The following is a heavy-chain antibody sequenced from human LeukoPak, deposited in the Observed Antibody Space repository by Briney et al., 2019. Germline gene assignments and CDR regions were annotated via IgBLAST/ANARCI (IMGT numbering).Heavy chain of an antibody. J-gene: IGHJ4*02. CDR3: ARIVYDGRGYGLVQALDS. Sequence: GGSLRLSCAASGFTFRIYEITWVRQAPGKGLEWVSYIGTIISSTHYADSVKGRLTVFRDDANTSLYLLMSSLRVEYTAVYNCARIVYDGRGYGLVQALDSWGQGTLVTVSS. D-gene: IGHD6-19*01. CDR1: GFTFRIYE. CDR2: IGTIISST. V-gene: IGHV3-48*03.